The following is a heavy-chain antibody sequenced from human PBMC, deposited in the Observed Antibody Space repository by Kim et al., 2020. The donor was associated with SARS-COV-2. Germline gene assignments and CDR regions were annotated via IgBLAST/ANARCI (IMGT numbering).Heavy chain of an antibody. D-gene: IGHD3-16*01. J-gene: IGHJ6*02. Sequence: GGSLRLSCAASGFTFNNFGMHWVRQAPGKGLEWVALISDEGSKKYYADSLKGRFTISRDSSKNTLFLQMNSLRPEDTAVYFCAKDNSVFMITFGGGSGGMDVWGRGTTVTVSS. CDR3: AKDNSVFMITFGGGSGGMDV. V-gene: IGHV3-30*18. CDR2: ISDEGSKK. CDR1: GFTFNNFG.